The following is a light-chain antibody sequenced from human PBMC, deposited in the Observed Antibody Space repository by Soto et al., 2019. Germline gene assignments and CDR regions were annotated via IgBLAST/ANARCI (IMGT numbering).Light chain of an antibody. V-gene: IGLV3-9*01. CDR2: TDR. Sequence: SYEPTQPLSVSVALGQTARITCGGNNLGSKSVHWYQQKPGQAPILVIYTDRNRPSGIPERFSGSNSWNTATLTISRAQAGDEADYYCQVWDSSSVVFGGGTQLTVL. CDR1: NLGSKS. CDR3: QVWDSSSVV. J-gene: IGLJ2*01.